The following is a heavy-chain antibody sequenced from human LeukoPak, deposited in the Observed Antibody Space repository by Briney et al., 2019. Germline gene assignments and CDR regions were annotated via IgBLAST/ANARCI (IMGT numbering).Heavy chain of an antibody. CDR2: ISAYNGST. J-gene: IGHJ4*02. CDR3: ARDIGYYYDSSGYYCDY. Sequence: ASVKVSCKASGYTFTSYGISWVRQAPGQGLEWMGWISAYNGSTNYAQKVQGRVTMTTDTSTSTAYMELRSLRSDDTAVYYCARDIGYYYDSSGYYCDYWGQGTLVTVSS. D-gene: IGHD3-22*01. CDR1: GYTFTSYG. V-gene: IGHV1-18*01.